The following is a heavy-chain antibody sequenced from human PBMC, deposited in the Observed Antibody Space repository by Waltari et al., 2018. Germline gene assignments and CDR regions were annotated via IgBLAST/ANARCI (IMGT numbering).Heavy chain of an antibody. V-gene: IGHV4-34*01. CDR2: INHSRST. CDR1: GGSFSGYY. CDR3: ASRAYYYGMDV. Sequence: QVQLQPWGAGLLKPSETLSLTCAVYGGSFSGYYWSWIRQPPGKGLEWIGEINHSRSTNYNPSLKSRVTISVDTSKNQFSLKLSSVTAADTAVYYCASRAYYYGMDVWGQGTTVTVSS. J-gene: IGHJ6*02.